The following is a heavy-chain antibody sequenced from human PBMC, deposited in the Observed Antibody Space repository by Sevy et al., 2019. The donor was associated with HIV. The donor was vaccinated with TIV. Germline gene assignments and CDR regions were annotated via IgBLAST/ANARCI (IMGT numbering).Heavy chain of an antibody. D-gene: IGHD3-22*01. CDR2: YDPEDGET. V-gene: IGHV1-24*01. J-gene: IGHJ3*02. Sequence: ASVKVSCKASGYTFTSYGISWVRQAPGKGLEWMGGYDPEDGETIYAQKFQGRVTMTEDTSTDTAYMELSSLRSEDTAVYYCATSPDYYDSSRDAFDIWGQGTMVTVSS. CDR3: ATSPDYYDSSRDAFDI. CDR1: GYTFTSYG.